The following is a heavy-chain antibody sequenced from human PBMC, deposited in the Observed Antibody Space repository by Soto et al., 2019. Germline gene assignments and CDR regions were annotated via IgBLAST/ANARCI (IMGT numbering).Heavy chain of an antibody. CDR3: AKLPYGDYAEFDY. J-gene: IGHJ4*02. CDR1: GLTFSTYG. D-gene: IGHD4-17*01. V-gene: IGHV3-30*18. Sequence: PGGSLRLSCAASGLTFSTYGMHWVRQAPGKGLEWVGFISNDGRNKYYADSVKGRFTISRDNSQNTLFLQMNSLRAEDTAVYYCAKLPYGDYAEFDYWGQGTLVTVSS. CDR2: ISNDGRNK.